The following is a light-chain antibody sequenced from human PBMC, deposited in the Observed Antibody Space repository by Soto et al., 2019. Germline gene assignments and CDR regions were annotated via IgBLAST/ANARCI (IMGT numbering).Light chain of an antibody. CDR1: QGISNY. Sequence: DIQMTQSPSSLSASVGDRVTITCRASQGISNYLAWYQQKPGKVPKLLIYAASTLQSGVPSRFSGSGSATDFTLTISGLQPEDVATYDCQKYNSAPRTFSPGTKVDIK. J-gene: IGKJ3*01. V-gene: IGKV1-27*01. CDR2: AAS. CDR3: QKYNSAPRT.